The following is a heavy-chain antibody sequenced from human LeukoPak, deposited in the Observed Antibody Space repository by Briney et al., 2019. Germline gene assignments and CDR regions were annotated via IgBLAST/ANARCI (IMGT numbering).Heavy chain of an antibody. CDR2: IKEEGREK. CDR3: VRGYAE. V-gene: IGHV3-7*04. Sequence: GGSLRLSCAASGITFSAHWMNWARPAPGKGLEWVANIKEEGREKYYVDSVKGRFTISRDNTKNSLYLQMNSVRAEDTAVYYCVRGYAEWGQGTLVTVSS. J-gene: IGHJ4*02. D-gene: IGHD3-16*01. CDR1: GITFSAHW.